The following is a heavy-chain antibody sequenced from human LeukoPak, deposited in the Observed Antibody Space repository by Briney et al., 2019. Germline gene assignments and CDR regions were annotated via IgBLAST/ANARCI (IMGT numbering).Heavy chain of an antibody. CDR2: ISDSGIRT. D-gene: IGHD3-22*01. CDR3: ANPLFYYYDNSDY. V-gene: IGHV3-23*01. CDR1: GFTFSSYA. J-gene: IGHJ4*02. Sequence: GGSLRLSCAASGFTFSSYAMSWVRQAPGRGLEWVSTISDSGIRTYYADSVKGRFTISRHNSENTLYLQVNSLRAEDTAVYYCANPLFYYYDNSDYWGQGTLVTVSS.